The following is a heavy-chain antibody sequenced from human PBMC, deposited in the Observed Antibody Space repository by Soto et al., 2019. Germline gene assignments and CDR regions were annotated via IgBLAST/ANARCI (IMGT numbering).Heavy chain of an antibody. D-gene: IGHD2-15*01. J-gene: IGHJ6*02. V-gene: IGHV1-69*13. Sequence: ASVKVSCKASGGTFRNYGIGWVRQAPGQGLEWMGGIIPVFGTTNYAQKFQGRVTITADESTSTAYIEVSSLRSEDTAMFYCGRYCSASSCHTLDYYGMDFWGQGTTVTVSS. CDR1: GGTFRNYG. CDR3: GRYCSASSCHTLDYYGMDF. CDR2: IIPVFGTT.